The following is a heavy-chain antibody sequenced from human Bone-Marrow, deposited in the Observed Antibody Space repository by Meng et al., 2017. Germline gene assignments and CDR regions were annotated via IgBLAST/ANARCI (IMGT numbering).Heavy chain of an antibody. CDR2: IYYSGST. Sequence: QVQLQESGPGLVKPSQTLSLTCPVSAGSVSSGDYYWSWIRQHPGKGLEWIGYIYYSGSTYYNPSLKSRVTISVDKSKNQFSLKLSSVTAADTAVYYCARGPYYYDSSGPYYFDYWGQGTLVTVSS. CDR3: ARGPYYYDSSGPYYFDY. J-gene: IGHJ4*02. CDR1: AGSVSSGDYY. D-gene: IGHD3-22*01. V-gene: IGHV4-31*03.